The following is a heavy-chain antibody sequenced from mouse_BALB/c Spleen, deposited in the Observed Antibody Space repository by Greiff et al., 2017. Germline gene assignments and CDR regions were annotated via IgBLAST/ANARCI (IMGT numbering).Heavy chain of an antibody. V-gene: IGHV3-2*02. CDR1: GYSITSDYA. D-gene: IGHD2-1*01. CDR2: RSYSGST. Sequence: EVKLEESGPGLVKPSQSLSLTCTVTGYSITSDYAWNWIRQFPGNKLEWMGYRSYSGSTSYNPSLKSRISITRDTSKNQFFLQLNSVTTEDTATEYCSRFYCNYGGYWGQGTSVTVSS. J-gene: IGHJ4*01. CDR3: SRFYCNYGGY.